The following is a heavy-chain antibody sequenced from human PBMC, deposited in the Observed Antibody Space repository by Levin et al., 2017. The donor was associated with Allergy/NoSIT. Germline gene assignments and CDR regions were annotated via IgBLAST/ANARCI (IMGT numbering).Heavy chain of an antibody. CDR1: GFSLSTSGMC. D-gene: IGHD5-18*01. Sequence: SGPTLVKPTQTLTLTCTFSGFSLSTSGMCVSWIRQPPGKAPEWLARIDWDDDKYYSTSLKTRLTISKDTSKNQVVLTMTNMDPVDTATYYCARIPHLGYNYGYYYGMDVWGQGTTVTVSS. CDR3: ARIPHLGYNYGYYYGMDV. J-gene: IGHJ6*02. V-gene: IGHV2-70*11. CDR2: IDWDDDK.